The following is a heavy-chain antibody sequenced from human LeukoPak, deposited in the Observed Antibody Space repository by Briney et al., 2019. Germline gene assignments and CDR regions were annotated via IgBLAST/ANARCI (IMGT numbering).Heavy chain of an antibody. CDR1: GGTFSSYA. J-gene: IGHJ4*02. V-gene: IGHV1-69*05. Sequence: KASGGTFSSYAISWVRQAPGQGLEWMGRIIPIFGTANYAQKFQGRVTITTDESTSTAYMELSSLRSEDTAVYYCARDLAAAGPAFDYWGQGTLVTVSS. D-gene: IGHD6-13*01. CDR3: ARDLAAAGPAFDY. CDR2: IIPIFGTA.